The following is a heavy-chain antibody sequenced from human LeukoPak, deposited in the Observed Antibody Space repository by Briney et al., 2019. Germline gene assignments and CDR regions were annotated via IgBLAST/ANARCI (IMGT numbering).Heavy chain of an antibody. CDR3: ARWQSLKFEQWLVQDWFDP. J-gene: IGHJ5*02. CDR1: GYTFTSYG. CDR2: ISACNGNT. V-gene: IGHV1-18*04. D-gene: IGHD6-19*01. Sequence: ASVKVSCKASGYTFTSYGISWVRQAPGQGLEWMGWISACNGNTNYAQKLQGRVTMTTDTSTSTAYMELRSLRSDDTAVYYCARWQSLKFEQWLVQDWFDPWGQGTLVTVSS.